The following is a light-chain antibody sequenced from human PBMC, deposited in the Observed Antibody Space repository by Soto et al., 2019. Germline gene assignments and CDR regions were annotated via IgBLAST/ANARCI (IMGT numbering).Light chain of an antibody. CDR2: GAS. CDR3: QQYGSSPKLT. J-gene: IGKJ4*01. Sequence: EIVLTQSPGTLSLSPGERATLSCRASQSVSSSYLAWYQQKPGQAPSLLIYGASSRATGIPDRFSGSGSGTDFTLTINRLEPEDFAVYYCQQYGSSPKLTFGGGTKVEIK. CDR1: QSVSSSY. V-gene: IGKV3-20*01.